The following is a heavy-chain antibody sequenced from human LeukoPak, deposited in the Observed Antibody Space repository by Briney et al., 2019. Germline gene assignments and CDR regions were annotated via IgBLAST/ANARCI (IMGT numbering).Heavy chain of an antibody. CDR2: IWYDGSNK. J-gene: IGHJ4*02. CDR3: AKLSYGSYSPNFDY. V-gene: IGHV3-33*06. CDR1: GFTFSSYG. D-gene: IGHD1-26*01. Sequence: GGSLRLSCAASGFTFSSYGMHWVRQAPGKGLEWVAVIWYDGSNKYYADSVKGRFTISRDNSKNTLYLQMNSLRREDTAVYYCAKLSYGSYSPNFDYWGQGTLVTVSS.